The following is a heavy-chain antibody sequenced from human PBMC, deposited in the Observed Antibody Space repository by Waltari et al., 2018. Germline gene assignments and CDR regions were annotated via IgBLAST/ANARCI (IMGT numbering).Heavy chain of an antibody. D-gene: IGHD3-10*01. V-gene: IGHV4-34*01. CDR2: INHRGRT. Sequence: QVQLQQWGAGLLKPSETLSLTCAVYGGSFSDSYWSWIRQPPGKGLEWIGEINHRGRTDYKPSLKSRVTLSVDTSKNQFSLRLNSVTAADTAVYYCATIQDYGGNHRPWAYWGQGTLVTVSS. J-gene: IGHJ4*02. CDR1: GGSFSDSY. CDR3: ATIQDYGGNHRPWAY.